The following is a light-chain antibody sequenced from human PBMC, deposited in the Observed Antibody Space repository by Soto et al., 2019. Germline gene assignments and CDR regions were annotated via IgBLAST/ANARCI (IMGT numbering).Light chain of an antibody. V-gene: IGLV2-23*01. CDR3: CSFERSITLV. CDR1: SSNVGSDNL. CDR2: EGS. Sequence: QSALTQPASVSGSPGQTITISCTGSSSNVGSDNLVSWYQQLPGAAPKLMIYEGSKRPSGVSNRFSGSKSGNTASLTISGLQAEDEADYYCCSFERSITLVFGGGTKLTVL. J-gene: IGLJ2*01.